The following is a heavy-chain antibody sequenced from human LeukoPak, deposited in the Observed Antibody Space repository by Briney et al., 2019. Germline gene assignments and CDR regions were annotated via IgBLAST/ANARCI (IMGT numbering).Heavy chain of an antibody. CDR1: GFTFDDYA. J-gene: IGHJ4*02. Sequence: QPGRSLRLSCAASGFTFDDYAMHWVRQAPGEGLEWVSGISWNSGSIGYADSVKGRFTISRDNAKNSLYLQMNSLRAEDTALYYCAKSITIFGVVDYWGQGTLVTVSS. V-gene: IGHV3-9*01. CDR2: ISWNSGSI. D-gene: IGHD3-3*01. CDR3: AKSITIFGVVDY.